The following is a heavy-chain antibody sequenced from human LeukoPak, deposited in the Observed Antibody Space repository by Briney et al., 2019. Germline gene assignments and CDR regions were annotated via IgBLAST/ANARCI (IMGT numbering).Heavy chain of an antibody. CDR2: IYPGDSDT. CDR1: GYSFTSYR. J-gene: IGHJ4*02. V-gene: IGHV5-51*01. Sequence: GESLKIFCKGSGYSFTSYRIGWVRQMPGKGLEWMGFIYPGDSDTRYSPSFQGQVTIPADKSISTAYLQWSSLKASDTAMYYCARLFQAAVTAQTLYYFDYWGQGTLVTVSS. CDR3: ARLFQAAVTAQTLYYFDY. D-gene: IGHD5-18*01.